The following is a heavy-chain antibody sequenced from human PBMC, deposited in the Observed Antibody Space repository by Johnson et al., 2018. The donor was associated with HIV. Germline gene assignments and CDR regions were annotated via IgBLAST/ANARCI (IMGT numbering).Heavy chain of an antibody. J-gene: IGHJ3*02. CDR3: VMLFRHAFDI. V-gene: IGHV3-23*04. Sequence: EQLVESGGGLVQPGGSLRLSCAASGFSFSTYAMSWVRQAPGKGLEWVSSISAGGGTTHYADSVKGRFTISRDNFKSTLYLQMNSLRVEDTAVYYCVMLFRHAFDIWGQGTMVTVSS. D-gene: IGHD3-10*01. CDR2: ISAGGGTT. CDR1: GFSFSTYA.